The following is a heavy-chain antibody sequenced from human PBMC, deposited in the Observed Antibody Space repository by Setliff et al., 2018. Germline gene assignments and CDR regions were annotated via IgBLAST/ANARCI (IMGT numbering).Heavy chain of an antibody. J-gene: IGHJ4*02. V-gene: IGHV1-18*01. CDR3: SRLVRYCTTTTCQTLSGGEH. D-gene: IGHD2-8*01. Sequence: ASVKVSCKASGYTFSHSGITWVRQAPGQGLEWMGWINAYNGNTFYAPKLQDRVTMTTDTSTATAYLELRSLRSDDTALYFCSRLVRYCTTTTCQTLSGGEHWGQGTLVTVSS. CDR1: GYTFSHSG. CDR2: INAYNGNT.